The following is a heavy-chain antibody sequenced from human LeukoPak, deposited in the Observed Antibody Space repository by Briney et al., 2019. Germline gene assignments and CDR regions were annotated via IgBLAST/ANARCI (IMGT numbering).Heavy chain of an antibody. Sequence: GSLRLSCAASGFTVSSNYMSWVRQAPGKGLEWVSVIYSGGSTYYADSVKGRFTISRDNSKNTLYLQMNSLRAEDTAVYYCARDPVAVAGTGPYDYWGQGTLVTVSS. V-gene: IGHV3-66*01. CDR1: GFTVSSNY. D-gene: IGHD6-19*01. CDR3: ARDPVAVAGTGPYDY. J-gene: IGHJ4*02. CDR2: IYSGGST.